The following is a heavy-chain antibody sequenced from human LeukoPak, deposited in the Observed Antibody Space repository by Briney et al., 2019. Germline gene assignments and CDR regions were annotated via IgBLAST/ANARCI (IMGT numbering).Heavy chain of an antibody. D-gene: IGHD2-21*01. CDR2: ISGTGGAT. V-gene: IGHV3-23*01. Sequence: GGSLRLSCVASGFSFGNYVMSWVRQAPGKGLQWVSQISGTGGATWYAGFARDRFTISRDNSKKTLYLQMSGLRVEDTAMYYCVKDPRDTYGTNWFVSWGQGTLLIVSS. J-gene: IGHJ5*01. CDR1: GFSFGNYV. CDR3: VKDPRDTYGTNWFVS.